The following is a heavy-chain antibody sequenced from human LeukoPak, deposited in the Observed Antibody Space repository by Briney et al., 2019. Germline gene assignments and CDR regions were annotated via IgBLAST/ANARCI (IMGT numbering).Heavy chain of an antibody. D-gene: IGHD6-13*01. V-gene: IGHV4-34*01. CDR2: INHSGST. CDR3: ASGFIAAVEIDY. Sequence: SETLSLTCAVSGGSFSGYYWYWIRQPPGKGLEWIGEINHSGSTNYNPSLKSRVTISVDTSKNQFSLKLSSVTAADTAVYYCASGFIAAVEIDYGGKGTLVTVSS. CDR1: GGSFSGYY. J-gene: IGHJ4*02.